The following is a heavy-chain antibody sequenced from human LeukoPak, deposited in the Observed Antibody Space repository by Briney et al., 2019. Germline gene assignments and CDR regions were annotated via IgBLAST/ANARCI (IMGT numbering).Heavy chain of an antibody. CDR1: GFTFSSYA. V-gene: IGHV3-30-3*01. Sequence: QPGRSLRLSCASSGFTFSSYAMHWVRQAPGKGLEWVAVISYDGSNKYYADSVKGRFTISRDNSKNTLYLQMNSLRAEDTAVYYCARGPGYCSSTSCSGGIVCWGQGTLVTVSS. CDR3: ARGPGYCSSTSCSGGIVC. J-gene: IGHJ4*02. CDR2: ISYDGSNK. D-gene: IGHD2-2*01.